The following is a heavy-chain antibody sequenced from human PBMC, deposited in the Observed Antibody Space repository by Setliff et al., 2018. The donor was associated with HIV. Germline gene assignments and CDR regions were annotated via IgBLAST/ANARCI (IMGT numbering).Heavy chain of an antibody. Sequence: SETLSLTCAVYGGSFSDYYWNWIRQPPGKGLEWIGEINHGGSTNYNPSLKSRVTISLDTSKNQFSLKLSSVTAADTAVYYCAKLTPFDYWGQGTLVTVSS. D-gene: IGHD7-27*01. J-gene: IGHJ4*02. CDR3: AKLTPFDY. V-gene: IGHV4-34*01. CDR1: GGSFSDYY. CDR2: INHGGST.